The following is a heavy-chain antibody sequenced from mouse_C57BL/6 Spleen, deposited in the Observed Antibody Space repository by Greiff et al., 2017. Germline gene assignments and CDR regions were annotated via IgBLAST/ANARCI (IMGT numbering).Heavy chain of an antibody. CDR2: ISYDGSN. D-gene: IGHD1-1*01. CDR1: GYSITSGYY. V-gene: IGHV3-6*01. CDR3: ARDDYGNLGFAY. J-gene: IGHJ3*01. Sequence: EVKLVESGPGLVKPSQSLSLTCSVTGYSITSGYYWNWIRQFPGNKLEWMGYISYDGSNNYNPSLKNRISITRDTSKNQFFLKLNSVTTEDTATYYCARDDYGNLGFAYWGQGTLVTVSA.